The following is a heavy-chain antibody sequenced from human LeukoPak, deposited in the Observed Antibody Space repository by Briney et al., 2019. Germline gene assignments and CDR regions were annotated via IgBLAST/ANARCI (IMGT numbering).Heavy chain of an antibody. Sequence: PSETLSLTCTVSGGSISDYYWSWIRQPAGKGLEWIGRIYTSGSTNYNPSLKTRVTNSVDTSKNQFSLRLSSATAADTAVYYCARKGISALAGAFDIWGQGTMVTVSS. J-gene: IGHJ3*02. CDR1: GGSISDYY. V-gene: IGHV4-4*07. D-gene: IGHD2-21*01. CDR2: IYTSGST. CDR3: ARKGISALAGAFDI.